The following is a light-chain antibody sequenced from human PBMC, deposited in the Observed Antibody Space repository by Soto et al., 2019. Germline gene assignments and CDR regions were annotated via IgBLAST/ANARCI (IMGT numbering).Light chain of an antibody. Sequence: IVLTQSPGTLSLSPGETATLSCRASENVCADFLAWYQQRPGQAPNLLIYRAFGRPTGISDRFSGRGSGTDFTLTISRLEPADSAVYYCQQYCRSPYTFAQGTRLEIK. J-gene: IGKJ2*01. CDR1: ENVCADF. V-gene: IGKV3-20*01. CDR3: QQYCRSPYT. CDR2: RAF.